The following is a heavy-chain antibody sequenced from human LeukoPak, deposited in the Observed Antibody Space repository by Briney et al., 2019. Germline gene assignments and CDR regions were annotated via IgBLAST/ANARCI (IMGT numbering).Heavy chain of an antibody. CDR3: ARDPYGSGRY. CDR1: EFTLSNYW. V-gene: IGHV3-74*01. Sequence: SGGSLRLSCAASEFTLSNYWMHWVRQAPGKGLVWVSRINGDGSSTSYADSVKGRFTISRDNAKNTLYLQMDSLRAEDTAVYYCARDPYGSGRYWGQGTRVTVSS. J-gene: IGHJ4*02. D-gene: IGHD3-10*01. CDR2: INGDGSST.